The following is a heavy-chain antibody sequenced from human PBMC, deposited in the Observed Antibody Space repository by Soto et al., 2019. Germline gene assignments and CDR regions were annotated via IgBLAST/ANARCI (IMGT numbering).Heavy chain of an antibody. CDR2: ISNTGIRT. D-gene: IGHD5-18*01. Sequence: GGSLRLSCSASGFTFSSYAMIWVRQAPGKGLEWVSAISNTGIRTYYADSMEGRFSISRDNSKSTLNLQMNSLRVEDTAVYYCATRPNTAMAPPFDYWGQGTLVTVSS. CDR1: GFTFSSYA. CDR3: ATRPNTAMAPPFDY. J-gene: IGHJ4*02. V-gene: IGHV3-23*01.